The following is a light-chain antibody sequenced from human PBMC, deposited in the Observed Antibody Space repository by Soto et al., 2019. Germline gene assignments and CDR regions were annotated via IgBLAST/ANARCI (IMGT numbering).Light chain of an antibody. CDR2: KAS. J-gene: IGKJ4*01. Sequence: DIQMTQSPSTLSASVGDRVTITCRASQSISSWLAWYQQKPGKAPKRLIYKASTLESGIPSRFSGGGSGTEFTLTICRLQXDDVXXXXXXQXXXXSLTXGGGTKVEVK. V-gene: IGKV1-5*03. CDR1: QSISSW. CDR3: XQXXXXSLT.